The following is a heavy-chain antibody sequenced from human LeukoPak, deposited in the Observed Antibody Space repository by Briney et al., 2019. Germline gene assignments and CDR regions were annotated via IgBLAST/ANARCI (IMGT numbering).Heavy chain of an antibody. Sequence: GGSLRLSCAASGFTFSSYGMHWVRQAPGKGLEWVAVISCDGSNKYYADSVKGRFTISRDNSKNMLYLQMNSLRAEDTAVYYCARDGWDIVVVPAALVYYYYYMDVWGKGTTVTVSS. CDR2: ISCDGSNK. D-gene: IGHD2-2*01. J-gene: IGHJ6*03. V-gene: IGHV3-30*03. CDR3: ARDGWDIVVVPAALVYYYYYMDV. CDR1: GFTFSSYG.